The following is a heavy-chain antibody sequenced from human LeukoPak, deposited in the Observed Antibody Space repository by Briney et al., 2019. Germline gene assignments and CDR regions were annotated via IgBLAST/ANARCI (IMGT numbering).Heavy chain of an antibody. V-gene: IGHV3-23*01. CDR2: IDSTGAYT. J-gene: IGHJ4*02. D-gene: IGHD2-15*01. CDR1: GFIFSNYA. CDR3: AKQLGYCSDGSCYFPY. Sequence: PGGPLRLSCAASGFIFSNYAMSWVRQAPGKGLEWVSAIDSTGAYTWYADSVQGRFTISRDNSKSTLCLQMNSLRAEDTAVYYCAKQLGYCSDGSCYFPYWGQGTLVTVSS.